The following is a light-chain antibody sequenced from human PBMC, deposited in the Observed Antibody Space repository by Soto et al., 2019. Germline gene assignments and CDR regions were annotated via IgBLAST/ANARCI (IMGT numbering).Light chain of an antibody. CDR1: QSVNSVY. J-gene: IGKJ4*01. CDR2: GAS. CDR3: QQDGSSRT. Sequence: EIGLTQAPGTLSLSPGERATLSCRTSQSVNSVYLAWYQQKPGQAPRLLIYGASSRATGIPDRFSGSGSGTDFTLNISRLEPEDVAGYFCQQDGSSRTLGGGTKVEIK. V-gene: IGKV3-20*01.